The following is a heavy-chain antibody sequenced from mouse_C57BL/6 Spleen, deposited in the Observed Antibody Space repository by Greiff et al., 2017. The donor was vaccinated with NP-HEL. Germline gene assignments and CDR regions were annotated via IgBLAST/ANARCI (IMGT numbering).Heavy chain of an antibody. CDR1: GFTFSSYA. CDR2: ISDGGSYT. D-gene: IGHD3-2*02. V-gene: IGHV5-4*01. Sequence: EVQGVESGGGLVKPGGSLKLSCAASGFTFSSYAMSWVRQTPEKRLEWVATISDGGSYTYYPDNVKGRFTISRDNAKNNLYLQMSHPKSEDTAMYYCAREGDSSGYAMDYWGQGTSVTVSS. CDR3: AREGDSSGYAMDY. J-gene: IGHJ4*01.